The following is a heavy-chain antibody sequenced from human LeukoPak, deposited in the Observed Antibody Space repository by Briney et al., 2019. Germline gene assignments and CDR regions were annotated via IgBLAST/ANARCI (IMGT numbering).Heavy chain of an antibody. CDR2: ISSDGSYK. D-gene: IGHD5-12*01. Sequence: PGRSLRLSCAASGFTFSSHALHWVRQAPGKGLEWVAVISSDGSYKYYADSVKGRFSISRDSSKNTMYLQMNSLRVEDTAVYYCARGPSGYHNTGGQGTLVTVSS. CDR1: GFTFSSHA. J-gene: IGHJ4*02. CDR3: ARGPSGYHNT. V-gene: IGHV3-30*14.